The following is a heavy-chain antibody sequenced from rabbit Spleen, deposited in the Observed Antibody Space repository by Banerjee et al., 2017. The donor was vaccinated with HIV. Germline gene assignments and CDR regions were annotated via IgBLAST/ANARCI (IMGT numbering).Heavy chain of an antibody. CDR3: VRDQAGDADYGPYYLNL. CDR2: IYGGSSGST. V-gene: IGHV1S45*01. J-gene: IGHJ4*01. D-gene: IGHD2-1*01. Sequence: QEQLEESGGDLVKPEGSLTLTCTASGFTISSSYYMCWVRQAPGKGLEWIACIYGGSSGSTAYASWAKGRFTISKTSSTTVTLQMTSLTAADTATYFCVRDQAGDADYGPYYLNLWGQGTLVTVS. CDR1: GFTISSSYY.